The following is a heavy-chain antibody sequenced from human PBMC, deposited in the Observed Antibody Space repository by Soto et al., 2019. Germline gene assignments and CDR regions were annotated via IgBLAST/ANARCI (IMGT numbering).Heavy chain of an antibody. CDR3: ARGYYDDSSVYYPLDN. J-gene: IGHJ4*02. CDR1: GYTFTGYY. Sequence: ASVKVSFKASGYTFTGYYMHWVRQAPGQGLEWMGWINPNSGGTNYAQKFQGWVTMTRDTSISTAYMELSRLRSDDTAVYYCARGYYDDSSVYYPLDNGGRETLFT. V-gene: IGHV1-2*04. CDR2: INPNSGGT. D-gene: IGHD3-22*01.